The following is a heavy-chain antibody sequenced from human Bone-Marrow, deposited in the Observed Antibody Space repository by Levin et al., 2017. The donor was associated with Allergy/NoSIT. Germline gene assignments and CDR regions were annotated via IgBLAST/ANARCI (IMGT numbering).Heavy chain of an antibody. Sequence: QTLSLTCTFSGFSLSTSGMCVSWIRQPPGKALEWLARIDWDEDKYYSTSLKTRLTISKDTSKNQVVLTMTNMDPVDTATYYCARIRVDNWNYDYWGQGTLVTVSS. CDR1: GFSLSTSGMC. CDR2: IDWDEDK. V-gene: IGHV2-70*11. CDR3: ARIRVDNWNYDY. D-gene: IGHD1-7*01. J-gene: IGHJ4*02.